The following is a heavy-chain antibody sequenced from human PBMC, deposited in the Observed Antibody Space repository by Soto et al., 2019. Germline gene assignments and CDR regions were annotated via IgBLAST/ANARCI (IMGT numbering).Heavy chain of an antibody. J-gene: IGHJ4*02. CDR1: GYTFTTYG. Sequence: QVQLVQSGAEVKKPGASVKVSCKASGYTFTTYGFTWVRQAPGQGLEWMGWISAYNGNTKYAQKFQGRVTMTTNTSRGTAYMEPWSQLSDETDVYYSVSLMATIRSNRTPDFWGQGTPVTVSS. D-gene: IGHD5-12*01. V-gene: IGHV1-18*01. CDR3: VSLMATIRSNRTPDF. CDR2: ISAYNGNT.